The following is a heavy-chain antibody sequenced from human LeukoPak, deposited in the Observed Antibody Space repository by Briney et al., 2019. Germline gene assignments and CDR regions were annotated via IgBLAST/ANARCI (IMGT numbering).Heavy chain of an antibody. Sequence: SETLSLTCVVYGGSFSAYYWSWIRQPPGRGLEWIGEINHSGSTNYDPSLKSRVTISVDTSKNQFSLNLRSVTAADTATYYCSRESGAFCPFGYWGQGTLVIVSS. D-gene: IGHD1-26*01. CDR3: SRESGAFCPFGY. CDR2: INHSGST. J-gene: IGHJ4*02. V-gene: IGHV4-34*01. CDR1: GGSFSAYY.